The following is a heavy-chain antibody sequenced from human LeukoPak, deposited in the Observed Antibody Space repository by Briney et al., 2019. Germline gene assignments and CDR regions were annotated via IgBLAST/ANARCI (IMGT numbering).Heavy chain of an antibody. Sequence: PSETLSLTCTVSGDSISSYYWSWIRQPPGKGLEWIGYIYYSGSTNYNPSLKSRVTIAVDTSKNQFSLKLSSVTAADTAVYYCTRGFLYFDHWGQGTLVTVSS. V-gene: IGHV4-59*08. J-gene: IGHJ4*02. CDR3: TRGFLYFDH. CDR2: IYYSGST. D-gene: IGHD2-21*01. CDR1: GDSISSYY.